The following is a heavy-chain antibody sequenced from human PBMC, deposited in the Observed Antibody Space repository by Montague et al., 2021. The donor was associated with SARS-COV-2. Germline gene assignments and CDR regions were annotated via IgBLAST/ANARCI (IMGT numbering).Heavy chain of an antibody. CDR1: GGSISSSNYY. J-gene: IGHJ4*02. Sequence: SETLSLTCTVSGGSISSSNYYWDWIRQPPGKGLEWIGSIYDSGSTYYNPSLKSRATISVDTSKNHFSLKLSSVTAADTAVYYCARGWNYDYWGQGTLVTVSS. V-gene: IGHV4-39*02. D-gene: IGHD6-19*01. CDR2: IYDSGST. CDR3: ARGWNYDY.